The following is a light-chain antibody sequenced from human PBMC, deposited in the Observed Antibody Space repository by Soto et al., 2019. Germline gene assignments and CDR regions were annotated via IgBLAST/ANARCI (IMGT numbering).Light chain of an antibody. CDR1: SSDIGAYNY. CDR3: SSYSSTITRV. CDR2: DVS. J-gene: IGLJ1*01. V-gene: IGLV2-14*03. Sequence: QSVLTQPDSLSGSPGQSITISCIGNSSDIGAYNYASWYQQHPGKAPKLIIYDVSNRPSGVSNRFSGSKSGYTASLTISGLQAEDEADYYCSSYSSTITRVFGTGTKVTVL.